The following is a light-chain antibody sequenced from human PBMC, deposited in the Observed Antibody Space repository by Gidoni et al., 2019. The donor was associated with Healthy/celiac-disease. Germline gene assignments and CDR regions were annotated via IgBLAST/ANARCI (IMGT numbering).Light chain of an antibody. CDR1: QSISSY. Sequence: DIQMTQSPSSLSASVGYRVTITCRASQSISSYLNWYQQKPGKAPKLLIYAASSLQSGVPSRLSGSGSGTDFTLTISSLQPEDFATYYCQQSYSTPITFGQGTRLEIK. J-gene: IGKJ5*01. CDR2: AAS. CDR3: QQSYSTPIT. V-gene: IGKV1-39*01.